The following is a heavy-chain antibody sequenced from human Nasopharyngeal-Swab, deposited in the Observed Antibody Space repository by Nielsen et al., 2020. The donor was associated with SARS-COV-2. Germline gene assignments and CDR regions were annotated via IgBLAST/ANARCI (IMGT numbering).Heavy chain of an antibody. V-gene: IGHV4-39*01. D-gene: IGHD6-13*01. J-gene: IGHJ4*02. Sequence: WIRQPPGKGLEWIGSIYYSGSTYYNPSLKSRVTISVDTPKNQFSLKLSSVTAADAAVYYCARGLEGYSSSWYVDYWGQGTLVTVSS. CDR3: ARGLEGYSSSWYVDY. CDR2: IYYSGST.